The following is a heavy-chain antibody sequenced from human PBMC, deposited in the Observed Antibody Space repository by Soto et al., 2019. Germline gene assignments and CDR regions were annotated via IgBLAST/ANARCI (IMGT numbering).Heavy chain of an antibody. CDR2: ISASGSST. J-gene: IGHJ4*02. CDR1: GFTFSTYA. V-gene: IGHV3-23*01. D-gene: IGHD1-26*01. Sequence: GGSLRLSCAASGFTFSTYAMSWVRQAPGKGLEWIFTISASGSSTYYADSVKGRFTLSRDNSKNTLSLQMDSLRAEDTAVYYCAKGSRAGIVGAATEYWGQGTLVTVSS. CDR3: AKGSRAGIVGAATEY.